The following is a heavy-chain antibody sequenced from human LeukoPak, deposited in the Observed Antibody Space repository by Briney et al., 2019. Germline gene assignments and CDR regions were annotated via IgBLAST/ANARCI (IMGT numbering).Heavy chain of an antibody. CDR2: IWYDGSNK. J-gene: IGHJ6*02. CDR3: ARPLVSGHYYYYGMDV. CDR1: GFTFSSYG. V-gene: IGHV3-33*01. D-gene: IGHD1-26*01. Sequence: GGSLRLSCAASGFTFSSYGMHWVRQAPGKGLEWVAVIWYDGSNKYYADSVKGRFTISRDNSKNTLYLQMNSLRAEDTAVYYCARPLVSGHYYYYGMDVWGQGTTVTVSS.